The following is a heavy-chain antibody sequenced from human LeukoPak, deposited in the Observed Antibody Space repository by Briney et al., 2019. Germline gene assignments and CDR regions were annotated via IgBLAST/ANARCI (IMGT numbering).Heavy chain of an antibody. CDR1: GYAISNGSY. J-gene: IGHJ6*03. V-gene: IGHV4-38-2*02. CDR3: AREDSYYMDV. CDR2: IYNTGST. Sequence: PSETLSLTCSVSGYAISNGSYWAWIRQPPGKGLEWIGSIYNTGSTYYNPSLKSRVTISVDTSKNQFSLKLSSVTAADTAVYYCAREDSYYMDVWGKGATVTVSS.